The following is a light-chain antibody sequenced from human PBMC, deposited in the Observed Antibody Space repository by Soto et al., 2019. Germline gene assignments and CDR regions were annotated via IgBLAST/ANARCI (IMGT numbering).Light chain of an antibody. CDR1: QSISNW. J-gene: IGKJ3*01. Sequence: DIQMTQSPSTLSASVGDRVTIICRASQSISNWLAWYQQKQGKAPKLLIYDASSLESGVPSRFSGSGSGTEFTLTISTLQPEDFATYYCQKSYSTPQSFGPGTKVDI. V-gene: IGKV1-5*02. CDR3: QKSYSTPQS. CDR2: DAS.